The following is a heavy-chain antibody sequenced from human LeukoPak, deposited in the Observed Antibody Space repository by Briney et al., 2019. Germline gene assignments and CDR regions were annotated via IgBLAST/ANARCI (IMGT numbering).Heavy chain of an antibody. J-gene: IGHJ4*02. Sequence: PGGSLRLSCAASGFTFSTYWVHWVRQAPGKGLVWVSRINPDGSRTDYADSVKGRFTISRDNAKNTLYLQMNSLRAEDTAVYYCARDLYDSSGYWEYFDYWGQGTLVTVSS. V-gene: IGHV3-74*01. CDR1: GFTFSTYW. CDR3: ARDLYDSSGYWEYFDY. CDR2: INPDGSRT. D-gene: IGHD3-22*01.